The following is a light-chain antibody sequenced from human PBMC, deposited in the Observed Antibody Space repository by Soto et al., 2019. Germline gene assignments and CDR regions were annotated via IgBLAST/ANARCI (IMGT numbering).Light chain of an antibody. CDR3: QQYGSSHWT. Sequence: EIALTQSPGTLSLSPGERAALSCRASQSVASSYLAWYQQKPGQAPRLLIYDATSRATGIPDRFSGSGSGTDFTLTISRLEPEDFAVYYCQQYGSSHWTFGQGTKVEIK. CDR2: DAT. CDR1: QSVASSY. V-gene: IGKV3-20*01. J-gene: IGKJ1*01.